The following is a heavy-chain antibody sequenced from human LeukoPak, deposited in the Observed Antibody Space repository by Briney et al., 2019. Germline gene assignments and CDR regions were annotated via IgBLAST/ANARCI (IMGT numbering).Heavy chain of an antibody. CDR3: AKDKYYGSGSYFDY. D-gene: IGHD3-10*01. Sequence: GGSLRLSCAASGFTLSSYGIQSVRQAPGKGLEWVAVISYDGSNKYYADSVKGRFNISRDNSKNTLYLQMNSLRAEDTAVYYCAKDKYYGSGSYFDYWGQGTLVTVSS. J-gene: IGHJ4*02. V-gene: IGHV3-30*18. CDR1: GFTLSSYG. CDR2: ISYDGSNK.